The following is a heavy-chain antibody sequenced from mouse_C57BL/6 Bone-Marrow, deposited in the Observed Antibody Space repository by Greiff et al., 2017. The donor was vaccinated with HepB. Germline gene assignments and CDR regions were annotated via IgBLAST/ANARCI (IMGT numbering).Heavy chain of an antibody. D-gene: IGHD1-1*01. Sequence: QVQLKQSGPELVKPGASVKISCKASGYAFSSSWMNWVKQRPGKGLEWIGRIYPGDGDTNYNGKFKGKATLTADKSSSTAYMQLSSLTSEDSAVYFCARTRIATTEVDYFDYWGQGTTLTVSS. CDR1: GYAFSSSW. J-gene: IGHJ2*01. CDR2: IYPGDGDT. V-gene: IGHV1-82*01. CDR3: ARTRIATTEVDYFDY.